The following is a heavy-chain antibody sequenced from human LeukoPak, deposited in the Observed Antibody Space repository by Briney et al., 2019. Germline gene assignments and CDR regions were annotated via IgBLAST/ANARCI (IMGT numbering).Heavy chain of an antibody. Sequence: GGSLRLSCAASGFTVSSNYMSWVRQAPGKGLEWLSYITSSSSSIFYADSVKGRFTISRDNAKSSLYLQMNSLRVEDTAVYYCARDRPESGYDNDYWGQGTLVTVSS. J-gene: IGHJ4*02. CDR1: GFTVSSNY. CDR3: ARDRPESGYDNDY. CDR2: ITSSSSSI. D-gene: IGHD5-12*01. V-gene: IGHV3-48*04.